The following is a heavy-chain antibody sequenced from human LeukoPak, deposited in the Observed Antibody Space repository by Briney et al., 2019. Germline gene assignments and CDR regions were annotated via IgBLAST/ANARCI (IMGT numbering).Heavy chain of an antibody. CDR2: IIPSGGRT. D-gene: IGHD2/OR15-2a*01. J-gene: IGHJ6*03. CDR1: GFTFNNYV. V-gene: IGHV3-23*01. Sequence: SGGTLRLSCEASGFTFNNYVMRCVRQAPGKGLEWVSSIIPSGGRTNYAESVKGRFTISRDNSKNTVELQMNTLRAEDTAVYYCAKGEDGFEYYYYIDGWGKGTTVTVSS. CDR3: AKGEDGFEYYYYIDG.